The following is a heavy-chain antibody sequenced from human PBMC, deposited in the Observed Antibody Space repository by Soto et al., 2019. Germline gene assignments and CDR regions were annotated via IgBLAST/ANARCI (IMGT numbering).Heavy chain of an antibody. J-gene: IGHJ4*02. CDR3: ASDCSSTSCYHY. D-gene: IGHD2-2*01. CDR2: ISGSGGST. V-gene: IGHV3-23*01. Sequence: GGSLRLSCAASGFTFSSYAMSWVRQAPGKGLEWVSAISGSGGSTYYADSVKGRFTISRDNSKNTLYLQMNSLRAEDTAVYYCASDCSSTSCYHYWGQGTLVTVSS. CDR1: GFTFSSYA.